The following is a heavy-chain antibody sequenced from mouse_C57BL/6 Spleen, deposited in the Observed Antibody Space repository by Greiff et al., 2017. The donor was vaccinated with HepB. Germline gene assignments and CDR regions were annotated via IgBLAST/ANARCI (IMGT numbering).Heavy chain of an antibody. V-gene: IGHV1-50*01. Sequence: QVQLQQPGAELVKPGASVKLSCKASGYTFTSYWMQWVKQRPGQGLEWIGEIDPSDSYTNYTQKFKGKATLTVDTSSSTAYMQLSSLTSEDSAVYYCARAHGSRYAMDYWGQGTSVTVSS. CDR2: IDPSDSYT. CDR3: ARAHGSRYAMDY. CDR1: GYTFTSYW. J-gene: IGHJ4*01. D-gene: IGHD1-1*01.